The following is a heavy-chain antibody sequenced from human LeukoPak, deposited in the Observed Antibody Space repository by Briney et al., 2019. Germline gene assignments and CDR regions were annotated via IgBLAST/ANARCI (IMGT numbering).Heavy chain of an antibody. CDR2: INHSGRT. Sequence: SETLSLTCAVYGGSFSDYFWGWIRQPPGKGLDWIGEINHSGRTYYNRSLKSRVTLSVDTSKNQSSLNLSSVTAADTAVYYCARDVVVVPAAIHYGMDVWGQGTTVTVSS. J-gene: IGHJ6*02. CDR1: GGSFSDYF. D-gene: IGHD2-2*01. CDR3: ARDVVVVPAAIHYGMDV. V-gene: IGHV4-34*01.